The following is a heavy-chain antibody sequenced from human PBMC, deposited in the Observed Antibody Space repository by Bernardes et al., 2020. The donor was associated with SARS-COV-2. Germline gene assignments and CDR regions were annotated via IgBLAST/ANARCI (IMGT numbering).Heavy chain of an antibody. Sequence: GGSLFLSCAASGFTVRSTYMSWVRQAPGQGLEWVSVTYSGGTTYYADSVKGRFTISRHNSNNTLYLQMNSLRAEDTAIYYCARDVYYSNYHWFDPWGQGTLVAVSS. V-gene: IGHV3-53*01. CDR1: GFTVRSTY. CDR2: TYSGGTT. J-gene: IGHJ5*02. CDR3: ARDVYYSNYHWFDP. D-gene: IGHD4-4*01.